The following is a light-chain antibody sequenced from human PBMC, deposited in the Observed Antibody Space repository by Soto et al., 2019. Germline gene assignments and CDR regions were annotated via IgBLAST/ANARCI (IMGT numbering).Light chain of an antibody. CDR1: SSDVGNYKY. V-gene: IGLV2-14*01. Sequence: LTQPASVSGSPGQSITISCTGTSSDVGNYKYVSWYQQHPGKAPKLMIYEVSNRPSGVSNRFSGSKSGNTASLTTSGLQAEDETDYYCFSYTSSGTYVFGTGTKVTVL. CDR2: EVS. CDR3: FSYTSSGTYV. J-gene: IGLJ1*01.